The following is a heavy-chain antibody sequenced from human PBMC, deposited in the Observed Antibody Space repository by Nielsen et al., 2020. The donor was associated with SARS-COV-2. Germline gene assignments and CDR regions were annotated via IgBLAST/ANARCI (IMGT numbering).Heavy chain of an antibody. CDR2: IYYSGST. CDR1: GGSISSYY. J-gene: IGHJ6*03. CDR3: ARRRRDYMDV. V-gene: IGHV4-59*01. Sequence: SETLSLACTASGGSISSYYWSWIRQPPGKGLEWIGYIYYSGSTNYNPSLKSRVTISVDTSKNQFSLKLSSVTAADTAVYYCARRRRDYMDVWGKGTTVTVSS.